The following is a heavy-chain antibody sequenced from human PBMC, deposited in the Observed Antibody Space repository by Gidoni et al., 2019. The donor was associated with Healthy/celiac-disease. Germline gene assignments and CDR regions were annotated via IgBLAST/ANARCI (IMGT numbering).Heavy chain of an antibody. J-gene: IGHJ4*02. CDR2: IWYDGSNK. V-gene: IGHV3-33*01. CDR3: ARNSGYSSSWYSYYFDY. Sequence: QVQLVESGGGVVQPGRSLRLSCAASGFTFSSYGMHWVRQAPGKGLEWVAVIWYDGSNKYYADSVKGRFTISRDNSKNTLYLQMNSLRAEDTAVYYCARNSGYSSSWYSYYFDYWGQGTLVTVSS. CDR1: GFTFSSYG. D-gene: IGHD6-13*01.